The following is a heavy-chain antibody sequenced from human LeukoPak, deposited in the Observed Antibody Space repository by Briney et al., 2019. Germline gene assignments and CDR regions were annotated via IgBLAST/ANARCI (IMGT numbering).Heavy chain of an antibody. D-gene: IGHD6-13*01. J-gene: IGHJ4*02. Sequence: GGSLRLSCAASGFTVSSNYMSWVRLAPGQGLEWVSILYSGGSTDYADSVKGRFTISRDNSKNTLYLQMNNLRAGDTGVYYCARASSWYLGYYDYWGQGTLVTVAS. CDR1: GFTVSSNY. CDR3: ARASSWYLGYYDY. CDR2: LYSGGST. V-gene: IGHV3-53*01.